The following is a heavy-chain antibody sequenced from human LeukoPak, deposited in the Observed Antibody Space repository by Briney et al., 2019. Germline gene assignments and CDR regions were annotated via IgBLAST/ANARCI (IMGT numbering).Heavy chain of an antibody. J-gene: IGHJ4*02. Sequence: GASVRVSCKASGYTFTGYYMHWVRQAPGQGREWMGWNNPNSGGTNYAQKFQGRVTMTRDTSISTAYIELSRLRSDDTAVYYCARALRTLGYCSSSSCKPSLGYWGQGTLVTVSS. CDR1: GYTFTGYY. D-gene: IGHD2-2*01. CDR2: NNPNSGGT. V-gene: IGHV1-2*02. CDR3: ARALRTLGYCSSSSCKPSLGY.